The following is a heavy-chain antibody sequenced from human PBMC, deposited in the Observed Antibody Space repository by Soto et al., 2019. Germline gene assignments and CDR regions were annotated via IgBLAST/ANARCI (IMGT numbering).Heavy chain of an antibody. CDR3: ARDQTDCGGYSDS. CDR2: IWNDGSNE. D-gene: IGHD2-21*01. Sequence: GGSLRLSCEASGFTFSTYGMHWIRQAPGKGLEWLAIIWNDGSNEYYADSVKGRFTISRDNSKNTLYLQLNNLRAEDTAVYFCARDQTDCGGYSDSWGQGTLVTVSS. CDR1: GFTFSTYG. J-gene: IGHJ4*02. V-gene: IGHV3-33*01.